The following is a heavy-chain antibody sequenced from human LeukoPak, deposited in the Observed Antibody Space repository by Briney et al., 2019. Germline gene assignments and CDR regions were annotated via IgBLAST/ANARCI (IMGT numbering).Heavy chain of an antibody. Sequence: GRSLRLSCAASGFTFSSYGMHWVRQAPGKGLEWVAVISHDGSGKYYADSVKGRFTISRDNSKSTVYLQMNSLRAEDTAVYYCAKDGTFEIVVVYFEYWRQGTLVSVSS. D-gene: IGHD2-15*01. V-gene: IGHV3-30*18. CDR3: AKDGTFEIVVVYFEY. CDR2: ISHDGSGK. CDR1: GFTFSSYG. J-gene: IGHJ4*02.